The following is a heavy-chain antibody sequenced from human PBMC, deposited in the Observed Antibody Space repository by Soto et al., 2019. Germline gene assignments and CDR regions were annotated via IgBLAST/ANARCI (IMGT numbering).Heavy chain of an antibody. CDR3: ATGSGSYRNWFDP. V-gene: IGHV4-34*01. D-gene: IGHD1-26*01. Sequence: SETLSLTFSVCGGAFSGYYCSWIGQPPGKGLEWIGEINHSGSTNYNPSLKSRVTISVDTSKNQFSLKLSSVTAADTAVYYCATGSGSYRNWFDPWGQGTLVTVSS. CDR1: GGAFSGYY. J-gene: IGHJ5*02. CDR2: INHSGST.